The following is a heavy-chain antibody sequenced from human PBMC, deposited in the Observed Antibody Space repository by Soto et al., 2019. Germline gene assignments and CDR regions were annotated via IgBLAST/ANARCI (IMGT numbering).Heavy chain of an antibody. J-gene: IGHJ4*02. CDR3: ARDRDDYGSGNYYNRIDF. V-gene: IGHV1-69*01. CDR2: IIPLFGTP. Sequence: QVQLVQSGAEVKKPGSSVKVSCKASGGIFSTYAISWLRQAPGQGLEWMGGIIPLFGTPNYAQRFQGRVNYTAEETTSKAHKEVRRLGSEDKAVYYCARDRDDYGSGNYYNRIDFWGQGTLVTVSS. CDR1: GGIFSTYA. D-gene: IGHD3-10*01.